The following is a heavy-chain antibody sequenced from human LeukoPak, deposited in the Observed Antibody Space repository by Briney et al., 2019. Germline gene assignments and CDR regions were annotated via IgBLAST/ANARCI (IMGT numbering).Heavy chain of an antibody. D-gene: IGHD4-23*01. Sequence: GGSLRLSCAASGFTFSSYRMNWVRQAPGKGLEWVSYISSSTRTIYYADSVKGRFTISRDNAKNSLYLQMSSLRAEDAAVYYCARDYGGSSPFDYWGQGTLVTVSS. J-gene: IGHJ4*02. CDR2: ISSSTRTI. V-gene: IGHV3-48*04. CDR3: ARDYGGSSPFDY. CDR1: GFTFSSYR.